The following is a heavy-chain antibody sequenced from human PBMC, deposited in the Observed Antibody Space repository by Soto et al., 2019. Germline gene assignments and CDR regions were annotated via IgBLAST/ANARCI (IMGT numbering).Heavy chain of an antibody. CDR1: GLNFGLSF. Sequence: GGSLRLSCAASGLNFGLSFMIWMRQRPGKGLEWVSFISHNSDYTNYADSVRGRFTISRDNDKSSIYLQMNSLRAEDTAVYYYDNINYGSLDYWGQGTLVTVSS. CDR3: DNINYGSLDY. J-gene: IGHJ4*02. V-gene: IGHV3-11*06. CDR2: ISHNSDYT. D-gene: IGHD4-4*01.